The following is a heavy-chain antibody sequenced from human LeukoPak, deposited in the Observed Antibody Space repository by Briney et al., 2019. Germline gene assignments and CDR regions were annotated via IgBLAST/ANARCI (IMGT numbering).Heavy chain of an antibody. V-gene: IGHV4-59*01. J-gene: IGHJ3*02. CDR3: ARVSGGKYCSGGSCSAWDAFDI. CDR1: GGSFSDYY. CDR2: IYYSGST. D-gene: IGHD2-15*01. Sequence: SETLSLTCAVYGGSFSDYYWSWIRQPPGKGLEWIGYIYYSGSTNYNPSLKSRVTISVDTSKNQFSLKLSSVTAADTAVYYCARVSGGKYCSGGSCSAWDAFDIWGQGTMVTVSS.